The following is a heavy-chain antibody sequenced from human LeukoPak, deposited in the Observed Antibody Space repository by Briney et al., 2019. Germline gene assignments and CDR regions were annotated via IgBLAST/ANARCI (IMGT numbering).Heavy chain of an antibody. CDR2: IYYSGST. CDR1: GGSMSSYC. CDR3: ARGDGYNYDY. J-gene: IGHJ4*02. Sequence: SSETLSLTCTVSGGSMSSYCWSWLRQSPGKGLEWIAYIYYSGSTNYNPSLKSRVTISVDTSKNQFSLKLSSVTAADTAVYYCARGDGYNYDYWGQGTLVTVSS. D-gene: IGHD5-24*01. V-gene: IGHV4-59*01.